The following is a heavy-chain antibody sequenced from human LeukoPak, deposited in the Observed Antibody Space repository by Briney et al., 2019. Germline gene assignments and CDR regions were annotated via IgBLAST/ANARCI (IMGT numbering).Heavy chain of an antibody. Sequence: PGGSLRLSCAASGFTFSSYAMSWVRQAPGKGLEWISGISGSGGSTYYADSVKGRFTISRDNAKNSLYLQMNSLRAEDTAVYYCARGWDVLLWLGEFSFDYWGQGTLVTVSS. D-gene: IGHD3-10*01. CDR2: ISGSGGST. V-gene: IGHV3-23*01. CDR1: GFTFSSYA. CDR3: ARGWDVLLWLGEFSFDY. J-gene: IGHJ4*02.